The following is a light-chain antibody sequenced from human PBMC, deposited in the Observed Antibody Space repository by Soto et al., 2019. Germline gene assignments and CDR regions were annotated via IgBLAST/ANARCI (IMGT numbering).Light chain of an antibody. CDR1: QSVSTY. CDR3: QQRSNWLT. V-gene: IGKV3-11*01. Sequence: DIVLPHSPVTLSLSPGERATLWRRASQSVSTYLAWLQHKPGQAPRLLIYDASNRATGIPARFSGSGSGTDFTLTISSLEPEDFAVYDCQQRSNWLTFGGGTKVDIK. J-gene: IGKJ4*01. CDR2: DAS.